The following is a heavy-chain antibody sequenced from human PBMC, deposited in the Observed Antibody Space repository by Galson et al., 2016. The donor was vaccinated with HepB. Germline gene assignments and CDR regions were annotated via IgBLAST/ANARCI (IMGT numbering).Heavy chain of an antibody. CDR3: AGTGAIKSGNHFPEY. D-gene: IGHD1-14*01. CDR1: GGSISSGGYY. V-gene: IGHV4-31*03. J-gene: IGHJ4*02. CDR2: IYYTGST. Sequence: TLSLTCTVSGGSISSGGYYWSWIRQHPGKGLEWIGYIYYTGSTNYNPSLKSRVTISVGTSKNHFSLNVTSMTAADTAVYYCAGTGAIKSGNHFPEYWGQGTLVTGSS.